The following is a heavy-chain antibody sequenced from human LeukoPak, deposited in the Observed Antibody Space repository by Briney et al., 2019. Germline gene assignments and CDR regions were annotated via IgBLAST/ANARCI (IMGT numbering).Heavy chain of an antibody. J-gene: IGHJ4*02. Sequence: GGSLRLSCAASGFTFSSYAMHWVRQAPGKGLEWVAVISYDGSNKYYADSVKGRFTISRDNSKNTLYLQMNSLRAEDTAVYYCVRDTGFIDYWGQGTLVTVSS. V-gene: IGHV3-30*04. CDR1: GFTFSSYA. D-gene: IGHD2-8*02. CDR2: ISYDGSNK. CDR3: VRDTGFIDY.